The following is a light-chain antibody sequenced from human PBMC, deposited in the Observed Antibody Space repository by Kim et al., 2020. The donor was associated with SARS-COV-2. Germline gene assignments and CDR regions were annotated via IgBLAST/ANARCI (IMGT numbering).Light chain of an antibody. CDR1: NSNVGNNY. Sequence: GQMVSISCSGSNSNVGNNYVSWYRQFPGTAPKLLIYDNNKRPSGIPGRFFGSKSGTSAILAITGLQTGDEADYYCGTWDSSLTARVFGGRTQLTVL. J-gene: IGLJ2*01. V-gene: IGLV1-51*01. CDR2: DNN. CDR3: GTWDSSLTARV.